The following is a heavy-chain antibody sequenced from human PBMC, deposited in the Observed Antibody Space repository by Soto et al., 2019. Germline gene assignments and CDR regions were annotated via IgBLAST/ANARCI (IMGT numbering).Heavy chain of an antibody. Sequence: KPSETLSLTCTVSGGSISSGDYYWSWIRQPPGKGLEWIGYIYYSGSTYYNPSLKSRVTISVDTSKNQFSLKLSSVTAADTAVYYCARGYYDSSGIWPVHFDYWGQGTLVTVSS. V-gene: IGHV4-30-4*01. CDR2: IYYSGST. J-gene: IGHJ4*02. CDR1: GGSISSGDYY. D-gene: IGHD3-22*01. CDR3: ARGYYDSSGIWPVHFDY.